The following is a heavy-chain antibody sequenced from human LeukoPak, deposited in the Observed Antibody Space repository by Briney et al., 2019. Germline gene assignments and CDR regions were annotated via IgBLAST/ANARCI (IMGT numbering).Heavy chain of an antibody. CDR2: IRYDGSNK. Sequence: GGSLRLSCAASGFTFSSYGMHWVRQAPGKGLEWVAFIRYDGSNKYYADSVKGRFTISRDNSKNTLYLQVNSLRAEDTAVYYCAKIPYDYIWGSYRYRDDAFDIWGQGTMVTVSS. D-gene: IGHD3-16*02. CDR1: GFTFSSYG. CDR3: AKIPYDYIWGSYRYRDDAFDI. J-gene: IGHJ3*02. V-gene: IGHV3-30*02.